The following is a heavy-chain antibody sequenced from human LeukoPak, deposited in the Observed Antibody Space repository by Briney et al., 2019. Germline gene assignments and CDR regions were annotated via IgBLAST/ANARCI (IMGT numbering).Heavy chain of an antibody. CDR1: GFTFSSYW. D-gene: IGHD3-10*01. V-gene: IGHV3-74*01. Sequence: GGSLRLSCAASGFTFSSYWMHWVRQAPGKGLVWVSRINSDGSSTSYADSVKGRFTISRDNAKNTLYLQMNSLRAEDTAVYYCARDAPPGSGKYYFDYWGQGTLVTVSS. J-gene: IGHJ4*02. CDR3: ARDAPPGSGKYYFDY. CDR2: INSDGSST.